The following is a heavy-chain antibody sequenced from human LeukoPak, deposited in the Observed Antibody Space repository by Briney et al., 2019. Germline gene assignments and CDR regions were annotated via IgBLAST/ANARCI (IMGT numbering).Heavy chain of an antibody. CDR2: IIPIFGTA. CDR1: GGTFSSYA. Sequence: SVKVSCKASGGTFSSYAISWVRQAPGPGLEWMGRIIPIFGTANYAQKFQGRVTITTDESTSTAYMALSSLRSEDTAVYYCARDIVGATGLYYFDYWGQGTLVTVSS. V-gene: IGHV1-69*05. J-gene: IGHJ4*02. D-gene: IGHD1-26*01. CDR3: ARDIVGATGLYYFDY.